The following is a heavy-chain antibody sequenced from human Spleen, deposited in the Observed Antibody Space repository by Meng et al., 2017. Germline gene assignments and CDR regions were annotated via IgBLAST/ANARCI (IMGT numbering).Heavy chain of an antibody. CDR3: AKQLGLMSFGVG. CDR1: GGTFSSYA. CDR2: IIPIFGTA. D-gene: IGHD6-13*01. Sequence: SVKVSCKASGGTFSSYAISWVRQAPGQGLEWMGGIIPIFGTANYAQKFQGRVTITTDESTSTVYMELSSLRSEDTAVYYCAKQLGLMSFGVGWGQGTLVTVSS. V-gene: IGHV1-69*05. J-gene: IGHJ4*02.